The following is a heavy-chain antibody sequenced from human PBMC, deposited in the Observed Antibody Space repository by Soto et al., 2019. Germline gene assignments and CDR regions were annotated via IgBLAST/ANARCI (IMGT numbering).Heavy chain of an antibody. D-gene: IGHD1-26*01. J-gene: IGHJ4*02. CDR3: AKDSINYSASVDQ. CDR1: GFSFNSSA. V-gene: IGHV3-23*01. Sequence: EGQLLESGGGLVQPGGSLRLACAASGFSFNSSAMCCVRQAPGKGLGWGSVISARGGRAYFVYSVEGRFTISRDNYKNVLSLEMKNLRAEDTDTYFCAKDSINYSASVDQWGQGTLVIVSA. CDR2: ISARGGRA.